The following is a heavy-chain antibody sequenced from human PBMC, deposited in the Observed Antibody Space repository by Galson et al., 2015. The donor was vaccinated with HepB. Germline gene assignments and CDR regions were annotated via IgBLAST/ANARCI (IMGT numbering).Heavy chain of an antibody. CDR1: GFTFSSYW. CDR2: INQDGSSK. D-gene: IGHD3-16*01. CDR3: ARRISLVRGMITKPDYYYGMDV. V-gene: IGHV3-7*03. J-gene: IGHJ6*02. Sequence: SLRLSCAASGFTFSSYWMNWVRQAPGTGLEWVAHINQDGSSKYYVDSVKGRFSISRDNAKDSVYLQLDSLRAEDPAVYYCARRISLVRGMITKPDYYYGMDVWGQGTTVTVAS.